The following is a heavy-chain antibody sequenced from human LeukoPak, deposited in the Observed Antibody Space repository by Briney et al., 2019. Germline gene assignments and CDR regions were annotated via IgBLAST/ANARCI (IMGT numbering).Heavy chain of an antibody. D-gene: IGHD3-22*01. CDR1: GFTFSSYV. CDR3: ATLYYYNSSGYFDY. Sequence: GGSLRLSCAASGFTFSSYVMHWVRQAPGKGLEWVAIISYDGSNEYYADSVKGRFTISRDNSKNTLYLQMNSLRAEDTAVYYCATLYYYNSSGYFDYWGQGTLVTVSS. CDR2: ISYDGSNE. J-gene: IGHJ4*02. V-gene: IGHV3-30*04.